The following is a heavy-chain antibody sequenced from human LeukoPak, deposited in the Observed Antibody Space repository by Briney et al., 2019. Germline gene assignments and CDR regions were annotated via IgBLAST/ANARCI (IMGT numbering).Heavy chain of an antibody. Sequence: GGSLRLSCAASGFTVSNNYMSWVRQAPGKGLEWVSAISGSGGSTYYADSVKGRFTISRDISKNTLYLQMNSLRAEDTAVYYCASQPDVPAAIFDFDYWGQGTLVTVSS. CDR2: ISGSGGST. D-gene: IGHD2-2*02. CDR1: GFTVSNNY. CDR3: ASQPDVPAAIFDFDY. V-gene: IGHV3-23*01. J-gene: IGHJ4*02.